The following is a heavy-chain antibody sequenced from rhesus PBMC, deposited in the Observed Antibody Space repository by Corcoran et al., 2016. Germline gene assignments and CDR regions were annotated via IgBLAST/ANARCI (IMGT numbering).Heavy chain of an antibody. CDR2: ISGRGGGT. CDR3: ARDVDDYGYYYTLGAFDF. CDR1: GGSISSNY. Sequence: QLQLQESGPGLVKPSETLSLTCAVSGGSISSNYWSWIRQPPGKGLEWIGRISGRGGGTDYNPSLKSRVTISTDTSKNQFSLKLSSVTAADSAVYYCARDVDDYGYYYTLGAFDFWGQGLRVTVSS. D-gene: IGHD3-9*01. J-gene: IGHJ3*01. V-gene: IGHV4-173*01.